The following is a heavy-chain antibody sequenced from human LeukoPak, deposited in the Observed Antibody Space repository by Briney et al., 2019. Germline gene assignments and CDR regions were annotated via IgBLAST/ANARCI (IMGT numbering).Heavy chain of an antibody. CDR3: ARGMREQWLGDAFDI. J-gene: IGHJ3*02. V-gene: IGHV1-46*01. CDR2: INPSGGST. D-gene: IGHD6-19*01. Sequence: ASVKVSCKASGYTFTSYYMHWVRQAPGQGLEWMGIINPSGGSTSYAQKFQGRVTMTRDTSTSTVYMELSSLRSEDTAVYYCARGMREQWLGDAFDIWGQGTMVTVSS. CDR1: GYTFTSYY.